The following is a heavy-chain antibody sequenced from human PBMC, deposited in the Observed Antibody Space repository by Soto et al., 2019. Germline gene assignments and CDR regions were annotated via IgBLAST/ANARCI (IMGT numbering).Heavy chain of an antibody. J-gene: IGHJ6*02. Sequence: PSETLSLTCSVSGASISIGTDYWGWIRQPPGKGLEWIGYMYNTGSTVYNPSFKSRVTISVDTSKNQFSLKLNSVTAADTAVYYCARDLWGYCGTDCYPLDVWGQGTTVTVSS. CDR1: GASISIGTDY. CDR3: ARDLWGYCGTDCYPLDV. D-gene: IGHD2-21*02. CDR2: MYNTGST. V-gene: IGHV4-61*01.